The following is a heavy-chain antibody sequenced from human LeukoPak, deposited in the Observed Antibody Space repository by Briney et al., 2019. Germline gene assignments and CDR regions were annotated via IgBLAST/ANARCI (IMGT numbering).Heavy chain of an antibody. Sequence: GGSLRLSCAASGFTFSSYWMHWVRQAPGQGLVWVSLISTDGSSATYADSVKGRFTISRDNARNTLYLQMNSLRAEDTAVYYCTRQMPAIRYFDFWGQGTLVTVSS. V-gene: IGHV3-74*01. D-gene: IGHD5-24*01. J-gene: IGHJ4*02. CDR2: ISTDGSSA. CDR3: TRQMPAIRYFDF. CDR1: GFTFSSYW.